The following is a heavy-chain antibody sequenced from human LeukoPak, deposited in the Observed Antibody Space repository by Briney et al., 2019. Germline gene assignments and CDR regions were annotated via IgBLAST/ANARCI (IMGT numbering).Heavy chain of an antibody. J-gene: IGHJ4*02. V-gene: IGHV1-69*05. CDR2: IIPIFGTA. D-gene: IGHD5-24*01. Sequence: GASVKVSCKASGGTFSSYTISWVRQAPGQGLEWMGGIIPIFGTANYAQKFQGRVTITTDESTSTAYMELSSLRSEDTAVYYCASQGSRDGYNYPLFRWGQGTLVTVSS. CDR1: GGTFSSYT. CDR3: ASQGSRDGYNYPLFR.